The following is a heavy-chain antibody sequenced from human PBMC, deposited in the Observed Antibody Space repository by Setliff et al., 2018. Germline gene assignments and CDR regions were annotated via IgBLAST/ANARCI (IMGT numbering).Heavy chain of an antibody. CDR2: ISSSGSTI. CDR1: GFTFSSYE. V-gene: IGHV3-48*03. D-gene: IGHD3-3*01. J-gene: IGHJ5*02. Sequence: GGSLRLSCAASGFTFSSYEMNWVRQAPGKGLEWVSYISSSGSTIYYADSVKGRFTISRDNAKNSLYLQMNSLRAEDTAVYYCARDKLRFLENWFDPWGQGTLVTVSS. CDR3: ARDKLRFLENWFDP.